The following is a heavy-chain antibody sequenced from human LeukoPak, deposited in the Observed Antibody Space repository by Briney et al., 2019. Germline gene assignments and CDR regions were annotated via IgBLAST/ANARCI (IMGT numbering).Heavy chain of an antibody. CDR2: IYYSGSI. CDR3: ARENPSGYYNRPIDY. J-gene: IGHJ4*02. CDR1: GASISSYY. Sequence: PSETLSLTCTVSGASISSYYWSWIRQPPGKGLEWIRDIYYSGSIKYNPSLKSRVTMSVDTSKNQFSLKLSSVTAADTAIYYCARENPSGYYNRPIDYWGQGTLVTVSS. D-gene: IGHD3-22*01. V-gene: IGHV4-59*01.